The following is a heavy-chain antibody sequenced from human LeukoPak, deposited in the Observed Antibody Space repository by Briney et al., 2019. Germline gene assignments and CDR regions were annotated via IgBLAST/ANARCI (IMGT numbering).Heavy chain of an antibody. CDR2: SYPGDSDT. V-gene: IGHV5-51*01. CDR1: GSNFINYW. CDR3: ARHGKGREKTALVTSAFDI. D-gene: IGHD5-18*01. J-gene: IGHJ3*02. Sequence: GASLKISFKGSGSNFINYWIGWVRQMPGKGLEWMGISYPGDSDTRYSPSFEGQVTISADKSISTAYLQWSSLKASDTAMYYCARHGKGREKTALVTSAFDIWGQGTMVTVSS.